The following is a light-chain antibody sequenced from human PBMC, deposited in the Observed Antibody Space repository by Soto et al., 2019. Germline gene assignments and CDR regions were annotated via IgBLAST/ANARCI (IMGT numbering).Light chain of an antibody. CDR3: HQYDNLSQT. V-gene: IGKV1-33*01. CDR1: HDIRDH. CDR2: DAS. J-gene: IGKJ3*01. Sequence: DIQMTQSHSSLSASVGDRVTLTCQASHDIRDHLNWYQQKPGKPPKLLIYDASNLQTGVPSRFSGSGSGTDFTFTVSSLQPEDIATYFCHQYDNLSQTFGPGTKVDIK.